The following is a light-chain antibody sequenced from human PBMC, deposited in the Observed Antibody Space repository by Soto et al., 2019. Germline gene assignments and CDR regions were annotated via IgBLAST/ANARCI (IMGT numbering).Light chain of an antibody. CDR3: SAWDDSLVLV. CDR1: NSNIGSNS. V-gene: IGLV1-44*01. CDR2: SNN. J-gene: IGLJ3*02. Sequence: QSVLTQPPSASGTPGQTVTITCSGSNSNIGSNSVNWFQHLPGAVPKLLIFSNNQRPSGVPDRFSGSKSGTSASLAISGLQTEDESDYYCSAWDDSLVLVFGGGTKLTVL.